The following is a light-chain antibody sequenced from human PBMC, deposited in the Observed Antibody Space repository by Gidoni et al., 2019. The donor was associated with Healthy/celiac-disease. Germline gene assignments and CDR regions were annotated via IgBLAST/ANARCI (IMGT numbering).Light chain of an antibody. Sequence: EIVLPHSLGTLSLSPGERATLSCSASQSVSSSYLAWYQQKPGQAPRLLIYGASSRATGIPDRFSGSGSGTDFTRTISRLEPEDFAVYYCQQYGSSPRTFGGGTKVEIK. CDR1: QSVSSSY. J-gene: IGKJ4*01. CDR2: GAS. V-gene: IGKV3-20*01. CDR3: QQYGSSPRT.